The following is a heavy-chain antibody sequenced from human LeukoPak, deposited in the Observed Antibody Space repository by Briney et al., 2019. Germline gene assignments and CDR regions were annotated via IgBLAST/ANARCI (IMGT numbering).Heavy chain of an antibody. J-gene: IGHJ4*02. CDR1: GFDFGPYN. CDR2: IVSSSYI. D-gene: IGHD2/OR15-2a*01. Sequence: GGSLRLSCEASGFDFGPYNMNWVRQAPGKGLEWVSSIVSSSYIYYADSVKGRFTISRDNAKNSLYLQMSSLRAEDTAVYFCARISFLYYFDYWGQGTLVTVSS. V-gene: IGHV3-69-1*02. CDR3: ARISFLYYFDY.